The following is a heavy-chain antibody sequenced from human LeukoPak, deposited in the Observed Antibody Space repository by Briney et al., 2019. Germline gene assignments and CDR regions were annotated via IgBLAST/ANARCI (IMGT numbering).Heavy chain of an antibody. CDR3: ARVPQGSSWPYYFDY. CDR2: IVPILGTA. Sequence: SVKVSFKASGGTFSTYAISWVRQAPGQGLEWVGRIVPILGTANYAQNFQGRVTITADRSTTTAYMELSSLRSEDTAVYYCARVPQGSSWPYYFDYWGQGTLVTVSS. V-gene: IGHV1-69*04. J-gene: IGHJ4*02. CDR1: GGTFSTYA. D-gene: IGHD6-13*01.